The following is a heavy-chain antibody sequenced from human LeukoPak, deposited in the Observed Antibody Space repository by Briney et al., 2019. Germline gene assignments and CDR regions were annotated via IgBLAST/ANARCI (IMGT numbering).Heavy chain of an antibody. V-gene: IGHV1-69*13. D-gene: IGHD2-15*01. CDR3: ARGVVVVVAATWFDP. J-gene: IGHJ5*02. Sequence: SVKVSCKASGGTFSSYAISWVRQAPGQGLEWMGGIIPIFGTANYAQKFQGRVTITADESTSTAYMELSSLRSEDTAVYYCARGVVVVVAATWFDPWGQGTLVTVSS. CDR2: IIPIFGTA. CDR1: GGTFSSYA.